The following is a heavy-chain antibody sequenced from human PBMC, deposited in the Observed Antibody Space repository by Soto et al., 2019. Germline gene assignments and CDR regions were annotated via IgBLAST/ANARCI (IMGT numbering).Heavy chain of an antibody. J-gene: IGHJ6*02. CDR3: ARYCSGGSCYHYYYYGMDV. Sequence: QVQLVQSGAEVKKPGSSVKVSCKASGGTFSSYTISWVRQAPGQGLEWMGRIIPILGIANYAQKFQGRVTITADHSTSTAYMELSSLRSEDTAVYYCARYCSGGSCYHYYYYGMDVWGQGTTVTVSS. CDR1: GGTFSSYT. CDR2: IIPILGIA. V-gene: IGHV1-69*02. D-gene: IGHD2-15*01.